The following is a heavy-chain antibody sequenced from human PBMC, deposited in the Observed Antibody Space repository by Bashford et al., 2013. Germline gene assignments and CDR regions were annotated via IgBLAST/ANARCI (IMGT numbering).Heavy chain of an antibody. CDR2: ISGILPRT. CDR1: GFIFRNYV. D-gene: IGHD3-22*01. V-gene: IGHV3-23*01. Sequence: GGSLRLSCAASGFIFRNYVMSWVRQAPGKGLEWVSSISGILPRTDYADSVKGRFTISRDNSKNTLFLQMNSLRAEDTAVYNCAKETPAYYDSSGYHSRGAVDIWGQGTMVTVSS. CDR3: AKETPAYYDSSGYHSRGAVDI. J-gene: IGHJ3*02.